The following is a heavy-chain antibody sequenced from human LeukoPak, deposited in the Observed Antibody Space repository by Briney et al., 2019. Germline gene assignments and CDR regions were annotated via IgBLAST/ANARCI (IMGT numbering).Heavy chain of an antibody. J-gene: IGHJ4*02. CDR2: IYSGGST. CDR1: GFTVSSNC. D-gene: IGHD2-2*01. Sequence: GGSLRLSCAASGFTVSSNCMSWVRQAPGKGLEWVSVIYSGGSTYYADSVKGRFTISRDNSKNTLYLQMNSLRAEDTAVYYCARDQDIVVVPAARQRPIDYWGQGTLVTVSS. V-gene: IGHV3-66*02. CDR3: ARDQDIVVVPAARQRPIDY.